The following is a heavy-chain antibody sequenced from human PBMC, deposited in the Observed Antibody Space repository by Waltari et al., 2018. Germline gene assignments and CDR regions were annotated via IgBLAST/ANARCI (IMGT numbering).Heavy chain of an antibody. CDR2: VSFYETTK. CDR1: GFNFSDYG. Sequence: QVQLLESGGGVVQPGGSLRLSCAASGFNFSDYGMHWVRQAPGKGLECLAVVSFYETTKYYADSLKCRFTISRDNSRNTVCWDMNSLRPEDTATYDCASVTGTGYWGQGTLVTVSS. CDR3: ASVTGTGY. J-gene: IGHJ4*02. V-gene: IGHV3-30*03. D-gene: IGHD1-20*01.